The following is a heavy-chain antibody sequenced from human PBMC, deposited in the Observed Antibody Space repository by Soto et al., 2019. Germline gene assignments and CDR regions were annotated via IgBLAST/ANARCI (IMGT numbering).Heavy chain of an antibody. J-gene: IGHJ4*02. Sequence: QVQLVQSGAEVKKPGSSVKVSCKASGGTFSSYSINWVRQAPGQGLEWMGEIIPIFGTANYAQKFQGRVTITADDSTSTGYMVLSSLRSEDTAVYYCARDGGRNSGGIDYWGQGTLVTVSS. V-gene: IGHV1-69*01. CDR3: ARDGGRNSGGIDY. CDR1: GGTFSSYS. CDR2: IIPIFGTA. D-gene: IGHD1-26*01.